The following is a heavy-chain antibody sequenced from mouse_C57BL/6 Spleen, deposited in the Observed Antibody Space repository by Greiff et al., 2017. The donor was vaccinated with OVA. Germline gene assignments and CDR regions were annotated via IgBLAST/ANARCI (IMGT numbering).Heavy chain of an antibody. CDR1: GFTFTDYY. Sequence: EVKLQESGGGLVQPGGSLSLSCAASGFTFTDYYMSWVRQPPGKALEWLGFIRNKANGYTTEYSASVKGRFTISRDNSQSILYLQMNALRAEDSATYYCARYAPYYFDYWGQGTTLTVSS. J-gene: IGHJ2*01. CDR2: IRNKANGYTT. CDR3: ARYAPYYFDY. V-gene: IGHV7-3*01.